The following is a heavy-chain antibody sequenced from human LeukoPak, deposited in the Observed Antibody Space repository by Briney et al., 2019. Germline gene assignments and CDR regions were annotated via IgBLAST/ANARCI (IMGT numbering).Heavy chain of an antibody. CDR2: IYYTGST. J-gene: IGHJ4*02. V-gene: IGHV4-59*01. D-gene: IGHD3-10*01. CDR1: GDSISSYY. CDR3: ARGMGSGTYRRFDF. Sequence: SETLSLTCTVSGDSISSYYWSWIRQPPGKGLEWIGHIYYTGSTNYNPSLKSRVIISVDTSKNQFSLKLSSVTAADTAVYYCARGMGSGTYRRFDFWGQGTLVTVSS.